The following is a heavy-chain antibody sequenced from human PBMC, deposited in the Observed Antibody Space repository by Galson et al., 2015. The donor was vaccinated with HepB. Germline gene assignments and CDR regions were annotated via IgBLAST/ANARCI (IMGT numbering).Heavy chain of an antibody. J-gene: IGHJ5*02. CDR1: GFTFSSYG. CDR3: AKDLEQWLVRDVIDP. Sequence: SLRLSCAASGFTFSSYGMHWVRQAPGKGLEWVAVISYDGSNKYYVDSVKGRFTISRDNSKNTLYLQMNSLRAEDTAVYYCAKDLEQWLVRDVIDPWGQGTLVTVSS. CDR2: ISYDGSNK. D-gene: IGHD6-19*01. V-gene: IGHV3-30*18.